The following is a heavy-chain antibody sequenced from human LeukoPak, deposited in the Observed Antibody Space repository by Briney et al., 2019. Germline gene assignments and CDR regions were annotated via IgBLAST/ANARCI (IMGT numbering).Heavy chain of an antibody. CDR2: ISSSGSTI. Sequence: PGGSLTLTCSASGFTFSNYYMSWIRQAPAKALEWVSYISSSGSTIYYTDSVKGRFTISRDNAKNSLYLQMNSLRAEETAVYYCARDPVGGYCSSTSCYVDYWGQGTLVTVSS. J-gene: IGHJ4*02. CDR1: GFTFSNYY. CDR3: ARDPVGGYCSSTSCYVDY. D-gene: IGHD2-2*01. V-gene: IGHV3-11*01.